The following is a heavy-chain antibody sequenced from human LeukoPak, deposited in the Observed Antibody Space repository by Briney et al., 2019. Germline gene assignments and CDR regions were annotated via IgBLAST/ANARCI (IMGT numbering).Heavy chain of an antibody. V-gene: IGHV3-30*18. D-gene: IGHD4-17*01. CDR1: GFXFSSYG. CDR2: ISYDGSNK. CDR3: AKDHYGDQND. J-gene: IGHJ4*02. Sequence: GGSLRLSCAASGFXFSSYGMHWVRQVPGKGLEWVAVISYDGSNKYYADSVKGRFTISRDNSKNTLYLQMNSLRAEDTAVYYCAKDHYGDQNDWGQGTLVTVSS.